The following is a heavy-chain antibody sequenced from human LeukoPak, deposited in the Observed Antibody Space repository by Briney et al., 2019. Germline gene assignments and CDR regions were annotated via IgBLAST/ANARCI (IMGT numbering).Heavy chain of an antibody. V-gene: IGHV4-59*12. J-gene: IGHJ4*02. D-gene: IGHD4-17*01. CDR2: IYYSGST. CDR3: ARGHDYGDGDY. CDR1: GGSISSYY. Sequence: SETLSLTCTVSGGSISSYYWSWIRQPPGKGLEWIGYIYYSGSTDYNPSLKSRVTISVDTSKNQFSLKLSSVTAADTAVYYCARGHDYGDGDYWGQGTLVTVSS.